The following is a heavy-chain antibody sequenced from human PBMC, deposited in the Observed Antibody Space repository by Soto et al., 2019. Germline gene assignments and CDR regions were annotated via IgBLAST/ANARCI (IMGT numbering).Heavy chain of an antibody. CDR2: IYYSGST. J-gene: IGHJ5*02. Sequence: SETLSLTCTVSGGSVSSCNYYWSCIRQPPGKGLEWIGYIYYSGSTNYNPSLKSRVTISVDTSKNQFSLKLSSVTAADTAVYYCASALYGSGGSCSFDPWGQGTLVTVSS. CDR1: GGSVSSCNYY. V-gene: IGHV4-61*01. CDR3: ASALYGSGGSCSFDP. D-gene: IGHD2-15*01.